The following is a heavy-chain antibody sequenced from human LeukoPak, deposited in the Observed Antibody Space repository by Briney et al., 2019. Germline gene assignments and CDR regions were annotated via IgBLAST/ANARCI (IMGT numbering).Heavy chain of an antibody. CDR3: VRDRGATGFDY. V-gene: IGHV1-2*06. CDR2: INPNSGDT. D-gene: IGHD5-24*01. CDR1: GYSFTGYY. Sequence: GSVKVSCKASGYSFTGYYMHWVRQAPGQGLEWMGRINPNSGDTNYAQKFQGRVTVTRDTSISTAYIELSGLRSDDTAVYSCVRDRGATGFDYWGQGTLVTVSS. J-gene: IGHJ4*02.